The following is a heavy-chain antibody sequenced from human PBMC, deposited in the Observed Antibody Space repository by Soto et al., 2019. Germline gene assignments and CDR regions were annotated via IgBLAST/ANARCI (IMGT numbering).Heavy chain of an antibody. J-gene: IGHJ6*02. CDR1: GFTFSSYG. D-gene: IGHD3-10*01. V-gene: IGHV3-33*01. Sequence: QVQLVESGGGVVQPGRSLRLSCAASGFTFSSYGMHWVRQAPGKGLEWVAVIWYDGSNKYYADSVKGRFTIARDNSKNTLYLQMNGLSAEYTAVYYCARDPPDTGYYGMDVWGQGTTVTVSS. CDR2: IWYDGSNK. CDR3: ARDPPDTGYYGMDV.